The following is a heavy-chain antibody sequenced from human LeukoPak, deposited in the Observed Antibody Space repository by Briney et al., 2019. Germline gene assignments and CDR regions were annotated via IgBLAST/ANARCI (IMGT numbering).Heavy chain of an antibody. V-gene: IGHV3-33*01. CDR2: IWYDGSNK. J-gene: IGHJ4*02. CDR1: GFTFSSYG. D-gene: IGHD3-22*01. CDR3: ARGLTYYYDSSGPIFFDY. Sequence: GRSLRLSCAASGFTFSSYGMHWVRQAPGKGLEWVAVIWYDGSNKYYADSVKGRFTISRDNSKNTLYLQMNSLRAEDTAVYYCARGLTYYYDSSGPIFFDYWGQGTLVTVSS.